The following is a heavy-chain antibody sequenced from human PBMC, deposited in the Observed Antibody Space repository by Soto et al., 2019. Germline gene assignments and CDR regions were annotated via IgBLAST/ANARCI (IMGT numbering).Heavy chain of an antibody. V-gene: IGHV5-51*01. D-gene: IGHD3-22*01. CDR1: GYSFTSYW. J-gene: IGHJ4*02. CDR3: ASSYDSSGLTDY. CDR2: IYPGDSNT. Sequence: GQSLKISCNGSGYSFTSYWIGWVRQMPGKGLEWMGSIYPGDSNTRYSPSFQGQVTISADTSISTAYLKWSSLKPSDTAMYYCASSYDSSGLTDYWCQGTRVTVAS.